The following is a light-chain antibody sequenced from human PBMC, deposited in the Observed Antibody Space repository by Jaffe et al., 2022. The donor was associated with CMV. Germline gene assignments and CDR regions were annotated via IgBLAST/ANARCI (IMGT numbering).Light chain of an antibody. CDR1: LSISSW. CDR3: QQYNSYPWT. CDR2: KTS. Sequence: DIQMTQSPSTLSASVGDRVTLTCRASLSISSWLAWYQQKPGKAPNLLIYKTSTLDSGVPSRFSGSGSGTEFTLTISSLQPDDFATYYCQQYNSYPWTFGQGTKVEFK. J-gene: IGKJ1*01. V-gene: IGKV1-5*03.